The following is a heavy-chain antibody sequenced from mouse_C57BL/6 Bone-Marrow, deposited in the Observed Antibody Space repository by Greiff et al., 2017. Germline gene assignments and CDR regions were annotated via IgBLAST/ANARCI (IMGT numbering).Heavy chain of an antibody. CDR2: IDPEDGET. V-gene: IGHV14-2*01. D-gene: IGHD2-3*01. Sequence: EVKLVESGAELVKPGASVKLSCTASGFNIKDYYMHWVKQRTEQGLEWIGRIDPEDGETKYAPKFQGKATITADTSSNTAYLQLSSLTSEDTAVYYCAQGGSYDGYFFAYWGQGTLVTVSA. CDR1: GFNIKDYY. J-gene: IGHJ3*01. CDR3: AQGGSYDGYFFAY.